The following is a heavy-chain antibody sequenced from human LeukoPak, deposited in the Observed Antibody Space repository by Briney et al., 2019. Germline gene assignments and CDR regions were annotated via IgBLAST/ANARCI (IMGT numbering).Heavy chain of an antibody. Sequence: GASVKVSCKVSGYTLTELSMHWVRQAPGKGLEWMGGFDPEDGETIHAQKFQGRVTMTEDTSTDTAYMELSSLRSEDTAVYYCATDGPICSGGSCYSVGAFDIWGQGTMVTVSS. V-gene: IGHV1-24*01. J-gene: IGHJ3*02. D-gene: IGHD2-15*01. CDR1: GYTLTELS. CDR2: FDPEDGET. CDR3: ATDGPICSGGSCYSVGAFDI.